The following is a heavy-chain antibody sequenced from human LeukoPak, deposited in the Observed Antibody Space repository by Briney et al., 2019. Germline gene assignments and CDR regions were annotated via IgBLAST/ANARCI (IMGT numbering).Heavy chain of an antibody. D-gene: IGHD3-3*01. CDR3: AKDLGGITIFGVVIERYGMDV. V-gene: IGHV3-30*18. Sequence: GASLRLSCAASGFTFSSYGMHWVRQAPGKGLERVAVISYDGSNKYYADSVKGRFTISRDNSKNTLYLQMNSLRAEDTAVYYCAKDLGGITIFGVVIERYGMDVWGQGTTVTVSS. CDR2: ISYDGSNK. CDR1: GFTFSSYG. J-gene: IGHJ6*02.